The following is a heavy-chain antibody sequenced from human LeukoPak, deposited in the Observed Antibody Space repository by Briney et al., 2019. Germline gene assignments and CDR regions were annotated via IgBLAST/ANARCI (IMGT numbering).Heavy chain of an antibody. J-gene: IGHJ5*02. CDR1: GFTFSSYSMN. Sequence: GSLRLSCAASGFTFSSYSMNWVRQPPGKGLEWIGSIYYSGNTYYNPSLKSRITLSVDTSKNQFSLKLSSVTAADSAVYYCARRNSGNYYGLFDPWGQGTLVTVSS. CDR2: IYYSGNT. V-gene: IGHV4-39*01. CDR3: ARRNSGNYYGLFDP. D-gene: IGHD1-26*01.